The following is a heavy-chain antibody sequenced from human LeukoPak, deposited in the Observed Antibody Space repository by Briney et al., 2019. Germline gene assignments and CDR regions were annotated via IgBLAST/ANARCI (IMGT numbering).Heavy chain of an antibody. CDR1: GFTFSSYS. V-gene: IGHV3-21*01. CDR2: ISSSSSYI. J-gene: IGHJ4*02. Sequence: GGSLRLSCAASGFTFSSYSMNWVRQAPGKGLEWVSSISSSSSYIYYADSVKGRFTISRDNAKNSLYLQMNSLRAEDTAVYYCARGQRGYCSSTSCENFDYWGQGTLVTASS. D-gene: IGHD2-2*01. CDR3: ARGQRGYCSSTSCENFDY.